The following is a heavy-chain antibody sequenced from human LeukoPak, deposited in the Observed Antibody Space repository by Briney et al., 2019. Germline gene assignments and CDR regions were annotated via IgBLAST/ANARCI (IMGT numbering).Heavy chain of an antibody. D-gene: IGHD2-2*01. CDR3: ARRLTQYDCFDP. Sequence: SQTLSLTCAISGDIVSSNSVTWNWIRQSPSRGLEWLGRTYYRSTWYNDYAVSVRGRITVNPDTSRNQFSLHLNSVTPEDTAVYYCARRLTQYDCFDPWGQGILVTVSS. CDR1: GDIVSSNSVT. J-gene: IGHJ5*02. CDR2: TYYRSTWYN. V-gene: IGHV6-1*01.